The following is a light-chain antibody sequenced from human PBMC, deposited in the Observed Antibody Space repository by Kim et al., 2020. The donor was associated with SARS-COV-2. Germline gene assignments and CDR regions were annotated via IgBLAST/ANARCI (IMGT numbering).Light chain of an antibody. CDR2: AAN. J-gene: IGKJ2*01. CDR1: LGIASR. V-gene: IGKV1-12*01. CDR3: QQANSFPYT. Sequence: SASVGDRVTITWRASLGIASRLAWYQQKPGRAPRLLIYAANTLQTGVPSRFSGSGSGTDFTLTINRLQPEDFATYYCQQANSFPYTFGRGTKLEI.